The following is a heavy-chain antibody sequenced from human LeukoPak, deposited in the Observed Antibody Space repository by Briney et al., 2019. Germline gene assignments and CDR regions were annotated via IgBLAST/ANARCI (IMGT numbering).Heavy chain of an antibody. CDR1: GFTFSSYG. CDR2: ISYDGSNK. J-gene: IGHJ4*02. D-gene: IGHD3-3*01. CDR3: ARDVSYYDFWSGYSRFDY. Sequence: GRSLRLSCAASGFTFSSYGMHWVRQAPGKGLEWVAVISYDGSNKYYADSVKGRFTISRDNSKKTLYLQMNSLRAEDTAVYYCARDVSYYDFWSGYSRFDYWGQGTLVTVSS. V-gene: IGHV3-30*03.